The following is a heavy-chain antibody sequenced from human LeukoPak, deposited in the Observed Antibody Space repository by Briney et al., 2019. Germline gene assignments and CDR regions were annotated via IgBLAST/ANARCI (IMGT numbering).Heavy chain of an antibody. J-gene: IGHJ3*02. CDR3: ANSGSAHDAFDI. CDR1: GFIFSYSA. CDR2: ISYDGSNK. V-gene: IGHV3-30*18. Sequence: PGGSLRLSCAASGFIFSYSALHWVRRAPGKGLEWVAVISYDGSNKYYADSVKGRFTISRDNSKNTLYLQMNSLRAEDMAVYYCANSGSAHDAFDIWGQGTMVTVSS. D-gene: IGHD1-26*01.